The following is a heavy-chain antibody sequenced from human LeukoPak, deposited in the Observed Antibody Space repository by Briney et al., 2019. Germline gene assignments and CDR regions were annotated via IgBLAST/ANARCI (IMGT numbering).Heavy chain of an antibody. D-gene: IGHD2-15*01. CDR3: AKGYCSGGTCYSYDY. Sequence: VASVKVSCKASGYTFTRYYMHWVRPAPGQGLEWMGIINPSGGSTSYAQKFQGRVTMTRDTSTSTVYMELNSLRSEDTAVYYCAKGYCSGGTCYSYDYWGQGTLVTVSS. V-gene: IGHV1-46*01. J-gene: IGHJ4*02. CDR1: GYTFTRYY. CDR2: INPSGGST.